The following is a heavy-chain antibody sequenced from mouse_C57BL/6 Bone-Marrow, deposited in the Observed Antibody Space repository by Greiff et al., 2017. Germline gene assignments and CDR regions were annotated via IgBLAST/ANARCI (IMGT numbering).Heavy chain of an antibody. CDR2: ISNGGGST. CDR1: GFTLSDYY. CDR3: TRDGYSWYFDV. V-gene: IGHV5-12*01. J-gene: IGHJ1*03. Sequence: EVKLMESGGGLVQPGGSLKLSCAASGFTLSDYYMYWVRQTPEKRLAWVAYISNGGGSTYYPDTVKGRFTISRDNAKNTLYLQMSRLKSEDTAMYYCTRDGYSWYFDVWGTGTTVTVAS. D-gene: IGHD1-2*01.